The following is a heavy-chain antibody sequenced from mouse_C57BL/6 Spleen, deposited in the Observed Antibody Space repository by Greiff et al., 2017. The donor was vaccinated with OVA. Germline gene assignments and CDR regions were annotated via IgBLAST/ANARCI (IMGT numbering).Heavy chain of an antibody. J-gene: IGHJ3*01. CDR3: VRPYYDYDGGFAY. Sequence: EVKVVESGGGLVQPKGSLKLSCAASGFSFNTYAMNWVRQAPGKGLEWVARIRSKSNNYATYYADSVKDRFTISRDDSESMLYLQMNNLKTEDTAMYYCVRPYYDYDGGFAYWGQGTLVTVSA. CDR2: IRSKSNNYAT. CDR1: GFSFNTYA. D-gene: IGHD2-4*01. V-gene: IGHV10-1*01.